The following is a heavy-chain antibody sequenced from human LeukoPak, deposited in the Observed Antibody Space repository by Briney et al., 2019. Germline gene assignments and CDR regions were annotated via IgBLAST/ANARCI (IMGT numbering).Heavy chain of an antibody. V-gene: IGHV4-59*01. Sequence: PSETLSLTCTVSGGSIRSYYWSWVRQPPGKGLEWVGYIYYSGSNNYSPSLKSRVSISVDTSKNQFSLKLSSVTAADTAVYYCARTGSTVTMLYPFDHGGQGTLVTVSS. J-gene: IGHJ4*02. CDR2: IYYSGSN. CDR1: GGSIRSYY. CDR3: ARTGSTVTMLYPFDH. D-gene: IGHD4-17*01.